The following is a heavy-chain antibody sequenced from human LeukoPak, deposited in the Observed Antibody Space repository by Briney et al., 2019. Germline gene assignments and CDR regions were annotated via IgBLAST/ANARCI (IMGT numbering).Heavy chain of an antibody. D-gene: IGHD6-13*01. V-gene: IGHV1-69*04. CDR1: GGTFSSYA. Sequence: ASVKVSCKASGGTFSSYAISWVRQAPGQGLEWMGRIIPILGIANYAQKFQGRVTITADKSTSTAYMELGSLRSEDTAVYYCARAPRRAAAGTGMYWGQGTLVTVSS. J-gene: IGHJ4*02. CDR2: IIPILGIA. CDR3: ARAPRRAAAGTGMY.